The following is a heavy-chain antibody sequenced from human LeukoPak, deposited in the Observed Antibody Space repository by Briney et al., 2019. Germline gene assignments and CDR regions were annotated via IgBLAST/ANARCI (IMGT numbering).Heavy chain of an antibody. V-gene: IGHV4-38-2*02. CDR2: IYHSGST. D-gene: IGHD6-19*01. CDR1: GYSISSGYY. CDR3: ARAIAVAGELDY. J-gene: IGHJ4*02. Sequence: SETLSLTCTVSGYSISSGYYWGWIRQPPGKGLEWIGSIYHSGSTYYNPSLKSRVTISVDTSKNQFSLKLSSVTAADTAVYYCARAIAVAGELDYWGQGTLVTVSS.